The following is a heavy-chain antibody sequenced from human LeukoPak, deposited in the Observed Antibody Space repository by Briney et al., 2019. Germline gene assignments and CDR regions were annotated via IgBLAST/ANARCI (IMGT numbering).Heavy chain of an antibody. Sequence: ASVKVSCKVSGYTLTELSMHWVRQAPGKGLEWMGGFDPEDGETIYAQKFQARVTMTEDTSTDTAYMELSSLRSEDTAVYYCATLTISYTDAFDIWGQGTMVTVSS. CDR3: ATLTISYTDAFDI. CDR1: GYTLTELS. J-gene: IGHJ3*02. CDR2: FDPEDGET. V-gene: IGHV1-24*01. D-gene: IGHD2-2*02.